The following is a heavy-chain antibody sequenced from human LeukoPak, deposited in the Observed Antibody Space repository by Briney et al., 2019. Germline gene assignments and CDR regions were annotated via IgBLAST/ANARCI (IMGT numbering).Heavy chain of an antibody. Sequence: PSETLSLTCTVSGGSISSYYWNWIRQPPGEGLEWIGYFHYSGSTNYNPSLKSRVTISVDTSKNQFSLKLSSVTAADTAVYYCARQRETGHPTTLDYWGQGTLVTVSS. D-gene: IGHD1-7*01. CDR3: ARQRETGHPTTLDY. J-gene: IGHJ4*02. CDR1: GGSISSYY. CDR2: FHYSGST. V-gene: IGHV4-59*08.